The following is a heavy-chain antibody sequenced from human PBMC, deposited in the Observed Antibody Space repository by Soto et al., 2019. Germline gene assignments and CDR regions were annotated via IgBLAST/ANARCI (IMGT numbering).Heavy chain of an antibody. CDR3: ARDRGYDAHDYYYNAMDV. CDR1: GFTFRTYT. V-gene: IGHV3-21*01. CDR2: IRGFSPYT. Sequence: VGSLRLSCVASGFTFRTYTMNWVRQAPGKGLEWVSGIRGFSPYTFYSESVKGRFTISRDNAKNSLYLQMNSLRAEDTAVYYCARDRGYDAHDYYYNAMDVWGQGTTVTVSS. J-gene: IGHJ6*02. D-gene: IGHD2-15*01.